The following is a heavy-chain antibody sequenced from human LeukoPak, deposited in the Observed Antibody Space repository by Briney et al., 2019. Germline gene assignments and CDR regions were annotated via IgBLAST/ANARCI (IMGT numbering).Heavy chain of an antibody. D-gene: IGHD2-2*01. V-gene: IGHV4-4*07. CDR1: GGSISSYY. Sequence: SETLSLTCTVSGGSISSYYWSWIRQPAGKGLEWIGRIYTSGSTNYNPSLKSRVTMSVDTSKNQFSLKLSSVTAADTAVYYCARARGVPTAVSYYYYYMDVWGKGTTVTVSS. J-gene: IGHJ6*03. CDR2: IYTSGST. CDR3: ARARGVPTAVSYYYYYMDV.